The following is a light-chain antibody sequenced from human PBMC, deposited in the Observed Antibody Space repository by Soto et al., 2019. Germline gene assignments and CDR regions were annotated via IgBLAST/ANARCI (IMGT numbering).Light chain of an antibody. CDR2: GSS. CDR1: QSVSSD. V-gene: IGKV3-15*01. J-gene: IGKJ5*01. Sequence: EVEMAQTPVTLSVSPGERATLSCRASQSVSSDLAWYQQKPGQAPRLIIYGSSTRATGVPARFSGGGSGTDFSLTISRLDPEDFAVYYCQQYSSSPITFGQGTRLEIK. CDR3: QQYSSSPIT.